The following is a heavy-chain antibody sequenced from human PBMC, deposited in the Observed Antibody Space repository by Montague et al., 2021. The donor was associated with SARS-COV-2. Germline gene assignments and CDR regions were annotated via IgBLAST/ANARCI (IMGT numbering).Heavy chain of an antibody. V-gene: IGHV3-7*01. Sequence: SLLLSFSSSFFPFLCSWMRWVRQAPGKGLEWVANIKHDESEKYYVDSVKGRFTISRDNAKNSLYLQVNSLRAEDTAVYYCARATLYMDVWGKGTTVTVSS. CDR2: IKHDESEK. CDR1: FFPFLCSW. J-gene: IGHJ6*03. CDR3: ARATLYMDV.